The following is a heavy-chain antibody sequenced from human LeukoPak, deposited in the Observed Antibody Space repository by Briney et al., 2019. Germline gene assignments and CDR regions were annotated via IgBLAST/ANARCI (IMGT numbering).Heavy chain of an antibody. D-gene: IGHD6-13*01. Sequence: GGSLRLSCAASGFTFSSYWMTWVRQAPRKGLEWVANIKQDGSDKYYMDSVRGRFTISRDNAKNSLYLQMNSLRVEDTAVYYCARDVEMYSSTWSDAFDIWGQGTMVTVSS. V-gene: IGHV3-7*01. CDR1: GFTFSSYW. J-gene: IGHJ3*02. CDR2: IKQDGSDK. CDR3: ARDVEMYSSTWSDAFDI.